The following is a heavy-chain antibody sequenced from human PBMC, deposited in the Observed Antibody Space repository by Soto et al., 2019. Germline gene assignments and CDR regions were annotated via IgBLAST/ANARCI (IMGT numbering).Heavy chain of an antibody. V-gene: IGHV3-30*18. CDR3: AKALGELSPESYDY. CDR1: GFTFSNYA. J-gene: IGHJ4*02. CDR2: ISYDGSDK. D-gene: IGHD3-16*02. Sequence: QVQLVECGGGVVQPGRSLRLSCAASGFTFSNYAMHWVRQAPGKGLEWVAVISYDGSDKYYADSVKGRFTISRDNSKSTLNMQMNSLRADDTAVYYCAKALGELSPESYDYWGQGTLITVSS.